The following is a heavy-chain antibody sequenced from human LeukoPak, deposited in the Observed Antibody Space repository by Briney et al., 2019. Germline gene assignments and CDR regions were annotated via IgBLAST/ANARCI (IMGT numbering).Heavy chain of an antibody. V-gene: IGHV3-53*01. CDR1: GFTVSSNY. Sequence: GGSLRLSCAASGFTVSSNYMSWVRQAPGKGLEWVSVIYSGGSTYYADSVKGRFTISRDNSKNTLYLQMNSLRAEDTAAYYCASYGSGESYGMDVWGQGTTVTVSS. D-gene: IGHD3-10*01. J-gene: IGHJ6*02. CDR2: IYSGGST. CDR3: ASYGSGESYGMDV.